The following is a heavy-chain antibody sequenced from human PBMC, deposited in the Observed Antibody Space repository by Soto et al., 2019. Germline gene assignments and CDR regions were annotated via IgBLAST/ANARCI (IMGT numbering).Heavy chain of an antibody. CDR2: IYYSGST. Sequence: SETLSLTCTVSGGSISSYYGNWIRQPPGKGLEWIGYIYYSGSTNYNPSLKSRVTISVDTSKNQFSLKLSSVTAADTAVYYCARDQGDWFDPWGQGTLVTVSS. V-gene: IGHV4-59*01. CDR1: GGSISSYY. J-gene: IGHJ5*02. CDR3: ARDQGDWFDP.